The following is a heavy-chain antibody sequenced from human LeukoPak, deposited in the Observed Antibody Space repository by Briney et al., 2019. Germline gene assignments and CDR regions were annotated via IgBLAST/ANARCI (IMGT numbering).Heavy chain of an antibody. CDR1: GFTSSDYY. Sequence: PGGSLRLSCAAAGFTSSDYYMSWIRQAPGKGLEWVSYISSSGSTIYYADSVKGRFTISRDNAKNSLYLQMNSLRAEDTAVYYCARDGYNLNYFDYWGQGTLVTVSS. V-gene: IGHV3-11*01. D-gene: IGHD5-24*01. CDR2: ISSSGSTI. J-gene: IGHJ4*02. CDR3: ARDGYNLNYFDY.